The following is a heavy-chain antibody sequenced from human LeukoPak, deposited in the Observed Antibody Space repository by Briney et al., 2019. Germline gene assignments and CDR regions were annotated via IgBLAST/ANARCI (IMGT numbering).Heavy chain of an antibody. Sequence: GRSLRLSCAASGFTFDDYAMHWVRQAPGKGLEWVSSISWNSGSIGYVDSVKGRFTISRDNAKNSLYLQMNSQRAEDTAFYYCAKAGCSSTTCYANCWGQGTLVTVSS. CDR2: ISWNSGSI. D-gene: IGHD2-2*01. CDR3: AKAGCSSTTCYANC. CDR1: GFTFDDYA. J-gene: IGHJ4*02. V-gene: IGHV3-9*01.